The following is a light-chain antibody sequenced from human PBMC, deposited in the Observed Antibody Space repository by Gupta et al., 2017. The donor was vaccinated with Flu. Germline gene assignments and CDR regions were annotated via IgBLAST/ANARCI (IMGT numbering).Light chain of an antibody. Sequence: SVGERAAINCRSSQSLLSSAHNAYALAWYQQKPGQPPKLLIYWASTRGSGVPDRFSGSGSETDFTLTINSLQAEDVAVYYCQQFYGSPRTFGQGTKVEIK. CDR3: QQFYGSPRT. J-gene: IGKJ1*01. CDR1: QSLLSSAHNAYA. CDR2: WAS. V-gene: IGKV4-1*01.